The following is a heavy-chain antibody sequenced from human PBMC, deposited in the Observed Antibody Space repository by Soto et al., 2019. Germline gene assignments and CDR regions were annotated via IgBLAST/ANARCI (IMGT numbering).Heavy chain of an antibody. CDR3: ARDILGCSGGSCYSGYYYYGMDF. Sequence: PSETLFLTCTVSGGSISSGDYYWSWIRQPPGKGLEWIGYIYYSRSTYYNPSLKSRVTISVDKSTSTAYMELSSLRSEDTAVYYCARDILGCSGGSCYSGYYYYGMDFWGQGTTVTVSS. J-gene: IGHJ6*02. CDR1: GGSISSGDYY. V-gene: IGHV4-30-4*02. CDR2: IYYSRST. D-gene: IGHD2-15*01.